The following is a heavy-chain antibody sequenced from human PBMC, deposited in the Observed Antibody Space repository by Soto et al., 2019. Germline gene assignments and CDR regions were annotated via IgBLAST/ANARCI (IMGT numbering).Heavy chain of an antibody. J-gene: IGHJ4*02. CDR2: ISSDGSDK. Sequence: QVQLVESGGGVVQPGRSLRLSCAASGFTFSNFGMHWVRQAPGKGLEWVAVISSDGSDKYYSDSVKGRFTISRDNSKNTLFLQMNSLRVEDTAVYYCAKGSEAARQELDYWGQGTLVTVSS. CDR3: AKGSEAARQELDY. D-gene: IGHD6-6*01. CDR1: GFTFSNFG. V-gene: IGHV3-30*18.